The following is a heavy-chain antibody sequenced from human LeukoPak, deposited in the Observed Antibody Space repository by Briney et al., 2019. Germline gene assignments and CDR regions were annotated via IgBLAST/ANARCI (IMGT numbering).Heavy chain of an antibody. CDR2: IYPGDSDT. CDR3: ATGIVVGAFDI. J-gene: IGHJ3*02. CDR1: GYRFTNYW. Sequence: GGSLQISCQGSGYRFTNYWIGWVGPLPGKGLEWMGIIYPGDSDTRYSPSFQGQVTISADKSISTAYLQWSSLKASDTAMYYCATGIVVGAFDIWGQGTMVTVSS. D-gene: IGHD2-15*01. V-gene: IGHV5-51*01.